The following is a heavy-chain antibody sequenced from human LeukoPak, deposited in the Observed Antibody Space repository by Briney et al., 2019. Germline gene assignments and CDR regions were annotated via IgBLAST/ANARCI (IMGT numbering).Heavy chain of an antibody. Sequence: PSETLSLTCTVSGGSISSGAYYWSWIRQHPGWGLEWIGYIYDSGSTYYNPSLKSRVAISVDTSENQFSLRLSSVTAADTAVYYCARYTTVVTPNAFDIWGQGTMVTVSS. D-gene: IGHD4-23*01. CDR2: IYDSGST. CDR1: GGSISSGAYY. J-gene: IGHJ3*02. V-gene: IGHV4-31*03. CDR3: ARYTTVVTPNAFDI.